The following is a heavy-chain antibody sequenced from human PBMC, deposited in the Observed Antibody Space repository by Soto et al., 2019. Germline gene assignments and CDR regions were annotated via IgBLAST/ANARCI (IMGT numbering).Heavy chain of an antibody. CDR2: INHTGGT. J-gene: IGHJ5*02. CDR3: ATRITVFGLQIPPFDP. Sequence: SETLSLTCAVYGGSVNGYYWNWIRPPPGKGLEWIGEINHTGGTHYNPSLKSRVTVSVDTSKNQFSLRLSSVTAADTAIYYCATRITVFGLQIPPFDPWGQGTQVTVSS. V-gene: IGHV4-34*01. D-gene: IGHD3-3*01. CDR1: GGSVNGYY.